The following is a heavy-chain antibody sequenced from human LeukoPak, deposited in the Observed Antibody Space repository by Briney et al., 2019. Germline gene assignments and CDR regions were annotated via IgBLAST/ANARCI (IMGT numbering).Heavy chain of an antibody. CDR2: INHSGST. D-gene: IGHD4-23*01. Sequence: SETLSLTCAVYGGSFSGYYWSWIRQPPGKGLEWIGEINHSGSTNYNPSLKSRVTISVDMSKNQFSLKLSSVTAADTAVYYCARARDYGGNPSYFDYWGQGTLVTVSS. V-gene: IGHV4-34*01. CDR3: ARARDYGGNPSYFDY. CDR1: GGSFSGYY. J-gene: IGHJ4*02.